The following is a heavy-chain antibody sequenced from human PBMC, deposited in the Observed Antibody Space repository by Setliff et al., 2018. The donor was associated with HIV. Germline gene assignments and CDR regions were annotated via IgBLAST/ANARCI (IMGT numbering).Heavy chain of an antibody. CDR2: IFYGGSVYGSGRT. V-gene: IGHV4-39*07. CDR3: ARSRITMVRGETPHSSYYYYYMDV. Sequence: SETLSLTCTVSGDSISSNNYYWAWIRQSPGKGLEWIGCIFYGGSVYGSGRTFFNPSLKSRVTISVDASERHFSLRMTSTTAADTAVYYCARSRITMVRGETPHSSYYYYYMDVWGKGTTVTVSS. CDR1: GDSISSNNYY. J-gene: IGHJ6*03. D-gene: IGHD3-10*01.